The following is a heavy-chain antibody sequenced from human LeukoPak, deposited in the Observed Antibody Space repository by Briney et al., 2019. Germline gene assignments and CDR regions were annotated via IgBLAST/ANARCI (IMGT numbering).Heavy chain of an antibody. CDR2: INPSGGST. CDR1: GYTFTSYY. D-gene: IGHD2-2*01. J-gene: IGHJ3*02. V-gene: IGHV1-46*01. Sequence: ASVKVSCKASGYTFTSYYMHWVRQAPGQGLEWMGIINPSGGSTSYAQKFQGRVTMTRDMSTSTVYMELSSLRSEDTAVYYCARPCCSSTSCLDAFDIWGQGTMVTVSS. CDR3: ARPCCSSTSCLDAFDI.